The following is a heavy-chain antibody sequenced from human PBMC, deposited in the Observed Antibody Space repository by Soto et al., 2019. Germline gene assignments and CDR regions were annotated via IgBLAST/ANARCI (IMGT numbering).Heavy chain of an antibody. CDR3: ARHVGSGSYADWYFGI. CDR1: GGSINSNNYY. Sequence: PSETLSLTCSVSGGSINSNNYYWGWIRQPPGKGLEWIGSIYYSGYTYYNPSLKSRITTSLDTSKNQVSLKLSSVTAADTAVYYCARHVGSGSYADWYFGIWGRGTLVTVSS. CDR2: IYYSGYT. D-gene: IGHD3-10*01. V-gene: IGHV4-39*01. J-gene: IGHJ2*01.